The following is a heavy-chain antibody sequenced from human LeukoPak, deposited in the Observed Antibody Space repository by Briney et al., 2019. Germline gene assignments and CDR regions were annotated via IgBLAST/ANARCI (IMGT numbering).Heavy chain of an antibody. V-gene: IGHV5-10-1*01. CDR1: GYRFTSYW. D-gene: IGHD2-2*03. J-gene: IGHJ4*02. CDR3: ASQPGYCSSTSCYEYY. Sequence: PGESLRISCKCSGYRFTSYWISWVRQMPGKGLEWMGRIDPSDSYTNYSPSFQGHVTISADKSISTAYLQWSSLKASDTAMYYCASQPGYCSSTSCYEYYWGQGTLVTVSS. CDR2: IDPSDSYT.